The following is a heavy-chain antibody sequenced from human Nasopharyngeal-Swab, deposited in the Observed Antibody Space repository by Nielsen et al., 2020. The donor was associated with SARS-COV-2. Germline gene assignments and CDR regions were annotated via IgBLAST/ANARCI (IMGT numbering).Heavy chain of an antibody. D-gene: IGHD3-22*01. J-gene: IGHJ3*02. CDR3: ARDDSSPHVGAFDI. Sequence: GGSLRLSCAASGFTFSSYEMNRVRQAPGKGLEWVSYISSSGSTIYYADSVKGRFTISRDNAKNSLYLQMNSLRAEDTAVYYCARDDSSPHVGAFDIWGQGTMVTVSS. V-gene: IGHV3-48*03. CDR1: GFTFSSYE. CDR2: ISSSGSTI.